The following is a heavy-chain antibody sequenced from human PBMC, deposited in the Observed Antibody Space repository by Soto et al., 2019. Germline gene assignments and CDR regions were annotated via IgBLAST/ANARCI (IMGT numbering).Heavy chain of an antibody. D-gene: IGHD3-16*01. Sequence: EVQLMESGGGLVQPGGSLRLSCAASGLSVSNYWMHWVRQTPGKGLVWVSRINSDDTSSSYAASVKGRFTISRDNAKNTLSLQMNSLRAEDTAVYYCARGCRWGGHYNFDYWGQGTLVTVSS. CDR2: INSDDTSS. CDR1: GLSVSNYW. J-gene: IGHJ4*02. CDR3: ARGCRWGGHYNFDY. V-gene: IGHV3-74*01.